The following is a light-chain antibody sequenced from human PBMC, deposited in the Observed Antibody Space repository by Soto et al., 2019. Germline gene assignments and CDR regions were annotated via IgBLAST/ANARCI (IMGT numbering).Light chain of an antibody. V-gene: IGKV1-5*01. CDR1: QSIYKW. Sequence: DIQMTQSPSTLSASVGDRVTITCRASQSIYKWLAWYQQKPGKAPKVLIYAASTLQSGVPSRFSGSGSGAEFTLTISSLQPEDFATYYCQQSFSPLLTFGGGTKVDIK. CDR2: AAS. CDR3: QQSFSPLLT. J-gene: IGKJ4*01.